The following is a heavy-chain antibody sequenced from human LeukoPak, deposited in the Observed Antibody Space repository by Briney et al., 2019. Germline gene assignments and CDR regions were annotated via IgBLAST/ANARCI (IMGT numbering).Heavy chain of an antibody. J-gene: IGHJ4*02. CDR3: AKSGLNRFDY. D-gene: IGHD2-15*01. CDR1: GFTFSSYN. Sequence: GGSLRLSCVASGFTFSSYNMNWVRQAPGKGLEWVSSISTSSSYIYYADSVKGRFTISRDNAKNSLYLQMNSLRAEDTAVYYCAKSGLNRFDYWGQGTLVTVSS. CDR2: ISTSSSYI. V-gene: IGHV3-21*01.